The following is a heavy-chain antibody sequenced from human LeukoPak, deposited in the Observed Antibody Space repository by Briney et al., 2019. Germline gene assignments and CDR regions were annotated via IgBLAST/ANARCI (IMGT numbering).Heavy chain of an antibody. CDR1: GFTVSNNY. V-gene: IGHV3-66*01. Sequence: GGSLRLSCAVSGFTVSNNYMTWVRQAPGKGLEWVSVIYSGGGTYYADSVKGRFTISRDNSKNTLYLQMNSLRAEDTAVYYCASAETPFLYYGMDVWGQGTTVTVSS. J-gene: IGHJ6*02. CDR3: ASAETPFLYYGMDV. CDR2: IYSGGGT.